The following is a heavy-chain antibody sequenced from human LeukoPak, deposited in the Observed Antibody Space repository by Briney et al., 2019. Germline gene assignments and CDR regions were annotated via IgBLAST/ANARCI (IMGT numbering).Heavy chain of an antibody. V-gene: IGHV4-34*01. CDR1: GVSFSGYY. D-gene: IGHD3-22*01. CDR3: ARTATYYYDSSGYPVSDPLPDY. Sequence: SETLSLTCAVYGVSFSGYYWSWLRQPPGKGLEWLGEINHSGSTNYNPSLKSRVTISVDTSKNQFSLKLSSVTAADTAVYYCARTATYYYDSSGYPVSDPLPDYWGQGTLVTVSS. J-gene: IGHJ4*02. CDR2: INHSGST.